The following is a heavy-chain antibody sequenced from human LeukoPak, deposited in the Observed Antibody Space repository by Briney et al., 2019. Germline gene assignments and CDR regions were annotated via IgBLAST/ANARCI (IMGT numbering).Heavy chain of an antibody. CDR2: MNPNSGNT. CDR1: GYTFTSYD. Sequence: ASVKVSCKASGYTFTSYDINWVRQATGQGLEWMGWMNPNSGNTGYAQKFQGRVTMTRNTSISTAYMELSSLRSEDTAVYYCARGRDRKVPEGYGGQGPLVTVSS. D-gene: IGHD3-22*01. CDR3: ARGRDRKVPEGY. V-gene: IGHV1-8*01. J-gene: IGHJ4*02.